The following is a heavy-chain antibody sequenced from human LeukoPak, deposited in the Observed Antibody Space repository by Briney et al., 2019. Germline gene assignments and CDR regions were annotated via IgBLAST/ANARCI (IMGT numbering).Heavy chain of an antibody. J-gene: IGHJ2*01. Sequence: GGSLRLSCAASGFTFSSYSMNWVRQAPGKGLEWVSYISSSSSTIYYADSVKGRFTISRDSSKNTLFLHMNTLRAEDTAIYYCAKDRTVGASYWYFDLWGRGTLVTVSS. CDR3: AKDRTVGASYWYFDL. V-gene: IGHV3-48*01. CDR1: GFTFSSYS. D-gene: IGHD1-26*01. CDR2: ISSSSSTI.